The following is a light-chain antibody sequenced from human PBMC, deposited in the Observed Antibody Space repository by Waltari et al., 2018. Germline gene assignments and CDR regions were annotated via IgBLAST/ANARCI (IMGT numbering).Light chain of an antibody. J-gene: IGKJ1*01. CDR1: RSIRTW. CDR3: QQSYSTSWT. CDR2: AAS. V-gene: IGKV1-39*01. Sequence: DIQMTQSPSTLSASLGDRVTLTCRASRSIRTWLAWYQQKLGKAPKLLIYAASSLQSGVPSRFSGSGSGTDFTLTISSLQPEDFATYYCQQSYSTSWTFGQGTKVEIK.